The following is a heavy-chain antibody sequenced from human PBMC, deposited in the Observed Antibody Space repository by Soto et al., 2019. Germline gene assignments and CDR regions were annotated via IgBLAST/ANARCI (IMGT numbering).Heavy chain of an antibody. V-gene: IGHV1-69*13. Sequence: SVKVSCKASGGTFSSYASSWVRQAPGQGLEWMGGIIPIFGTANYAQKFQGRVTITADESTSTAYMELSSLRSEDKAVYYCARDRRYRSYSEGLYWGQGTLVAVSS. D-gene: IGHD6-6*01. CDR2: IIPIFGTA. J-gene: IGHJ4*02. CDR3: ARDRRYRSYSEGLY. CDR1: GGTFSSYA.